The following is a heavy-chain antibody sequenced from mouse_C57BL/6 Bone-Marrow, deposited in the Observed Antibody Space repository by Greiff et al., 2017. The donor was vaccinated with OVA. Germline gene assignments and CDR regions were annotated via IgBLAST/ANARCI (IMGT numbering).Heavy chain of an antibody. CDR2: ISSGGSYT. V-gene: IGHV5-6*01. Sequence: VQLQQSGGDLVKPGGSLKLSCAASGFTFSSYGMSWVRQTPDKRLEWVATISSGGSYTYYPDSVKGRFTISRDNAKNTLYLQMSSLKSEDTAMYYCARKYDYDWYFDVWGTGTTVTVSS. CDR1: GFTFSSYG. J-gene: IGHJ1*03. CDR3: ARKYDYDWYFDV. D-gene: IGHD2-4*01.